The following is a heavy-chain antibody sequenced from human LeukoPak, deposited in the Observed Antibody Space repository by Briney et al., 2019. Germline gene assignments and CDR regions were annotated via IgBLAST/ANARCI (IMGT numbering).Heavy chain of an antibody. J-gene: IGHJ4*02. CDR3: AKELSSTSYYDY. V-gene: IGHV4-34*01. CDR1: GGSSSVYY. Sequence: SETLSLTCAVYGGSSSVYYWCCVPQPPGGGRGWGGEINHSGSTNYNPPLKSRVTISLDTSKTQSSLKLRSVPAADTAVYYCAKELSSTSYYDYWGQGTLVTVSS. D-gene: IGHD2-2*01. CDR2: INHSGST.